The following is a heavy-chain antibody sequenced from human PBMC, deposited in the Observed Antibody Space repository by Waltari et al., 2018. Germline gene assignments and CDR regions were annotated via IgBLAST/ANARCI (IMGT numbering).Heavy chain of an antibody. CDR2: IIPRFNTP. V-gene: IGHV1-69*13. J-gene: IGHJ6*02. Sequence: QLVQSGAEVKKPGSSVIVSCNASGGTFNSFDLSWVRQAPGQGREWMGGIIPRFNTPTYARKFQGRLTVTADESTSTAYMELNSLRSEDSALYYCATRIPSDHSGSFYYYGMDVWGQGTTVTVSS. D-gene: IGHD6-6*01. CDR3: ATRIPSDHSGSFYYYGMDV. CDR1: GGTFNSFD.